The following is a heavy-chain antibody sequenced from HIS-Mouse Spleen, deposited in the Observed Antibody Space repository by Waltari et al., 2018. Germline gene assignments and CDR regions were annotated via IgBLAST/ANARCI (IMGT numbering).Heavy chain of an antibody. CDR3: IATTGY. CDR1: GGSISSSSYY. V-gene: IGHV3-15*01. D-gene: IGHD3-9*01. CDR2: IKSKTDGGTT. Sequence: LQLQESGPGQVKPSETLSLTCTVSGGSISSSSYYWGWIRQPPGKGLEWVGRIKSKTDGGTTDYAAPVKGRFTISRDDSKNTLYLQMNSLKTEDTAVYYCIATTGYWGQGTLVTVSS. J-gene: IGHJ4*02.